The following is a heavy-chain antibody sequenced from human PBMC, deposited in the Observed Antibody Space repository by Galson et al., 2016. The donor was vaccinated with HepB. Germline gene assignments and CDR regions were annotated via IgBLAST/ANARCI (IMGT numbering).Heavy chain of an antibody. CDR1: GFPLFRYA. CDR2: SRFVGDNN. V-gene: IGHV3-23*01. J-gene: IGHJ4*02. Sequence: SLRLSRADSGFPLFRYAMTWVRPTRGKGMESVATSRFVGDNNNDQDSGKGRFTVSRDNSKSTFYLHMHSLRVEDTAIYHCAKDLDSSGWYEGVYWGQGTQVTVSS. CDR3: AKDLDSSGWYEGVY. D-gene: IGHD6-19*01.